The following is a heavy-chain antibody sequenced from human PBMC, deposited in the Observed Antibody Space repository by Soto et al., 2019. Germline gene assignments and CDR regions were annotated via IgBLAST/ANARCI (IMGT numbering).Heavy chain of an antibody. CDR3: ARDPPTGTTLDWADS. Sequence: GGSLRLSCAASGFSFSSDSMGWVRQAPGKGLEWVSSISSSGSFKNYADSVKGRFTISRDNAKNSLYLLLSGLKDEDTAVYYCARDPPTGTTLDWADSWGQGTLVTVSS. D-gene: IGHD1-7*01. CDR2: ISSSGSFK. J-gene: IGHJ4*02. V-gene: IGHV3-21*01. CDR1: GFSFSSDS.